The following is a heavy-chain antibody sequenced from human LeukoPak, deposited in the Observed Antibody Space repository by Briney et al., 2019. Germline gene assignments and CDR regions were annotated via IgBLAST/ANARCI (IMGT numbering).Heavy chain of an antibody. D-gene: IGHD4/OR15-4a*01. J-gene: IGHJ4*02. CDR2: IYPGDSDT. V-gene: IGHV5-51*01. CDR3: ARRVLDYFEH. CDR1: GYSFSSYW. Sequence: GESLKISCKGSGYSFSSYWIGWVRQMPGKGLERMGIIYPGDSDTRYSPSFQGQVTISVDKSISTPYVQWSSLKASDTAMYYCARRVLDYFEHWGQGTLVTVSS.